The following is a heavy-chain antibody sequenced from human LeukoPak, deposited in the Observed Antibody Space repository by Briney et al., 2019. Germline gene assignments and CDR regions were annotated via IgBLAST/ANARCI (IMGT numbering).Heavy chain of an antibody. D-gene: IGHD6-19*01. CDR1: GGSVSGHY. CDR2: IYASGSA. V-gene: IGHV4-59*02. CDR3: AREAPGGSGWTFFDY. Sequence: SETLSLTCAVSGGSVSGHYWDRSRQPPGKGLEWIGYIYASGSANYNPSLKSRVTISLDTSENHVSLSLTSVTAADTAVYYCAREAPGGSGWTFFDYWGQGSLVTVSS. J-gene: IGHJ4*02.